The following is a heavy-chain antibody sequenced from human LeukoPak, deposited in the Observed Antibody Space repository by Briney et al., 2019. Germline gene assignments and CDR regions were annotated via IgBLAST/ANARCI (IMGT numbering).Heavy chain of an antibody. V-gene: IGHV1-69*06. CDR3: ARDNSVGDIAWWFDP. CDR1: GYTFTSYD. CDR2: IIPIFGTA. Sequence: SVKVSCKASGYTFTSYDINWARQATGQGLEWMGGIIPIFGTANYAQKFQGRVTITADKSTSTAYMELSSLRSEDTAVYYCARDNSVGDIAWWFDPWGQGTLVTVSS. J-gene: IGHJ5*02. D-gene: IGHD3-10*01.